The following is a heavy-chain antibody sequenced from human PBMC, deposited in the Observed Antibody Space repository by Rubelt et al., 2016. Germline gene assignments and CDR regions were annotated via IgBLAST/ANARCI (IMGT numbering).Heavy chain of an antibody. V-gene: IGHV1-18*01. CDR1: GYTFTSYG. D-gene: IGHD3-10*02. Sequence: QVQLVQSGAEVKKPGASVKVSCKASGYTFTSYGISWVRQAPGQGLEWMGWISGALSNSRYLEKIQNRVTMTLDPATRTAYMELRGLTSDDTAIYYCVVGLPRIRMSGAVRFYDLDVWGQGTTVTVSS. CDR3: VVGLPRIRMSGAVRFYDLDV. CDR2: ISGALSNS. J-gene: IGHJ6*02.